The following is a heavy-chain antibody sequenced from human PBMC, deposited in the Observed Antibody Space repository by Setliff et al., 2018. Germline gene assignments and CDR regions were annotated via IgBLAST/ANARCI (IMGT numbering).Heavy chain of an antibody. Sequence: SETLSLTCTVSGVSINNYYWSWIRQPPGKGLEWIGYINYSGNTNYNPSLRSRVTISVDTSKNQFSLKLTSVTAADTAVYFCARIPFYYDSSGYYYDLNWYFDLWGRGALVTVPQ. CDR2: INYSGNT. V-gene: IGHV4-59*08. CDR1: GVSINNYY. CDR3: ARIPFYYDSSGYYYDLNWYFDL. J-gene: IGHJ2*01. D-gene: IGHD3-22*01.